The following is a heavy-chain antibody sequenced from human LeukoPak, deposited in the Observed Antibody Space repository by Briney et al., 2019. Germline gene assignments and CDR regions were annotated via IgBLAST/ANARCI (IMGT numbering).Heavy chain of an antibody. Sequence: PSETLSLTCAVYGGSFSGYYWSWIRQPPGKGLEWIVEINHSGSTNYNPSLKSRVTISVDTSKNQFSLKLSSVTAADTAVYYCARGGTVYSSSWYGSNWFDPWGQGTLVTVSS. CDR3: ARGGTVYSSSWYGSNWFDP. V-gene: IGHV4-34*01. CDR2: INHSGST. CDR1: GGSFSGYY. J-gene: IGHJ5*02. D-gene: IGHD6-13*01.